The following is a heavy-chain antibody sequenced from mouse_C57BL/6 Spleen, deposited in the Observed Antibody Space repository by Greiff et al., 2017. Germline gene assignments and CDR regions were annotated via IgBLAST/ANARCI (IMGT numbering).Heavy chain of an antibody. Sequence: EVQLQESGGGLVQPGGSLKLSCAASGFTFSDYYMYWVRQTPEKRLEWVAYISNGGGSTYYPDNVKGRFTISRDNAKNTQYLQTSRQKSEDTAMYYSARAFFYAIDYWGQGTSDTVSS. CDR1: GFTFSDYY. V-gene: IGHV5-12*01. CDR2: ISNGGGST. CDR3: ARAFFYAIDY. J-gene: IGHJ4*01.